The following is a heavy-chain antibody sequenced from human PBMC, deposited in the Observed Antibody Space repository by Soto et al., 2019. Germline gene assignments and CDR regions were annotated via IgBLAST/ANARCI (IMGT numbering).Heavy chain of an antibody. CDR1: GGSFSGYY. CDR2: INHSGST. D-gene: IGHD2-8*02. Sequence: QVQLQQWDAGLLKPSETLSLTCAVYGGSFSGYYWTWIRQPPGTGLEWIGEINHSGSTNYNPSLKRRVTISVDTSKNQFSLKLTSVTAADTAVYYCARDKITGLFDYWGQGTLVTVSS. J-gene: IGHJ4*02. V-gene: IGHV4-34*01. CDR3: ARDKITGLFDY.